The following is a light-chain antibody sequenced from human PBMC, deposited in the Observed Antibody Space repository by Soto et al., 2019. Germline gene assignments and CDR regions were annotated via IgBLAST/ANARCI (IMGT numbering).Light chain of an antibody. CDR2: DVS. Sequence: QSALTQPASASGSPGQSINISCTGTSSDGGGYNYVSWYQQHPGKAPKLMIYDVSNRPSGIANRFSVSKSGNTASLTISGLQAEDEDDYYCSSYTSSSTLVVFGGGTKLTVL. J-gene: IGLJ3*02. CDR3: SSYTSSSTLVV. CDR1: SSDGGGYNY. V-gene: IGLV2-14*01.